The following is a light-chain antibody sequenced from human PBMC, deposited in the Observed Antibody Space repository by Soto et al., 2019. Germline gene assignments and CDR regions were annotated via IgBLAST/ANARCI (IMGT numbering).Light chain of an antibody. CDR2: DVS. V-gene: IGLV2-14*01. J-gene: IGLJ1*01. CDR3: SSYTSSSTLYV. Sequence: QSVLTQPASVSGSPGQSITISCTGTSSDVGGYNYVSWYQQHPAKAPKRIIYDVSTRPSGVSNRFSGAKSGNTASLTISGLQAEDEADYYCSSYTSSSTLYVFGTGTKVTVL. CDR1: SSDVGGYNY.